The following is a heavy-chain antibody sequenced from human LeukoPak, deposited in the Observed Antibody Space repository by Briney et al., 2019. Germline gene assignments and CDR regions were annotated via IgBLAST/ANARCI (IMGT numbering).Heavy chain of an antibody. CDR3: ARYDRSVGWFDP. J-gene: IGHJ5*02. V-gene: IGHV6-1*01. Sequence: SQALSLTCAISGDSVSSNSAAWNWIRQSPSRGLEWLGRTYYRSKWNNDYAVSVKSRITINPDTSKNQFSLQLNFVTPEDTAVYYCARYDRSVGWFDPWGQGTLVTVSS. CDR1: GDSVSSNSAA. CDR2: TYYRSKWNN. D-gene: IGHD5/OR15-5a*01.